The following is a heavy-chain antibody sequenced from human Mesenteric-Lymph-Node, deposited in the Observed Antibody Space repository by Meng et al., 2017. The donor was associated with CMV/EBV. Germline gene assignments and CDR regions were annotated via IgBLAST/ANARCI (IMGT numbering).Heavy chain of an antibody. D-gene: IGHD3-3*01. CDR2: ISSSGSYI. J-gene: IGHJ6*02. CDR3: ARAGGIYDSPDV. CDR1: GFTFSNTW. V-gene: IGHV3-21*01. Sequence: GESLKISCAASGFTFSNTWMNWVRQAPGKGLEWVSSISSSGSYIYYADSLKGRFTISRDNAKNSLYLQMNSLRAEDTAVYYCARAGGIYDSPDVWGQGTTVTVSS.